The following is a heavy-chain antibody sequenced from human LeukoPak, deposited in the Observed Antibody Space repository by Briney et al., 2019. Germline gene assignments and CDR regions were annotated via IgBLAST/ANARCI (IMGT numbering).Heavy chain of an antibody. V-gene: IGHV4-59*01. CDR1: GGXINSYY. J-gene: IGHJ4*01. D-gene: IGHD2-8*01. CDR3: TSGGMVSGDY. CDR2: IYYSGST. Sequence: SETLSLTCTVSGGXINSYYWSWIRQPPGKGLEWIGYIYYSGSTNYNPSLKSRVTISRDTSKNQFSLKLRSVTAADTAVYYCTSGGMVSGDYWGHGTLVTVSS.